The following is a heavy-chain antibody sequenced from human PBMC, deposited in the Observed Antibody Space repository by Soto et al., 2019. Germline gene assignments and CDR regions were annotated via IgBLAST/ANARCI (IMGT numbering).Heavy chain of an antibody. D-gene: IGHD7-27*01. V-gene: IGHV1-8*01. J-gene: IGHJ6*02. CDR1: GYTFTSYD. Sequence: QVQLVQSGAEVKKPGASVKVSCKASGYTFTSYDINWVRQATGPGRAWMGWMNAKSGNTGYAEKFQGRVTMTRNTPISRAYMEQSSLKSEDTAVYYCASGGPRPNWAISYSYGMDVWGQGSTVTVSS. CDR2: MNAKSGNT. CDR3: ASGGPRPNWAISYSYGMDV.